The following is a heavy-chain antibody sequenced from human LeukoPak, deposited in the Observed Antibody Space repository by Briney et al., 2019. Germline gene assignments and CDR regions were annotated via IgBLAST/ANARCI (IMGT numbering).Heavy chain of an antibody. Sequence: GGSLRLSCAASGFTFSSYGMHWVRQAPGKGLEWVAVIWYDGSNKYYADSVKGRFTISRDNSKNTLYLQMNSLRAEDTAVYYCARGHYDILTGYLPPYYFHHWGQGTLVTVSS. CDR1: GFTFSSYG. V-gene: IGHV3-33*01. J-gene: IGHJ4*02. CDR2: IWYDGSNK. D-gene: IGHD3-9*01. CDR3: ARGHYDILTGYLPPYYFHH.